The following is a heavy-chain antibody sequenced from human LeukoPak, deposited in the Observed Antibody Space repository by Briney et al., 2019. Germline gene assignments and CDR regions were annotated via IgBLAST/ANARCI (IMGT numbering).Heavy chain of an antibody. Sequence: SVKVSCKASGGTFSSYAISWVRQTPGQGLEWMGRIIPIFGTANYAQQFQGRVTITTDESTSTAYMELSSLRSEDTAVYYCACSDYYYYYMDVWGKGTTVTVSS. J-gene: IGHJ6*03. CDR1: GGTFSSYA. CDR3: ACSDYYYYYMDV. V-gene: IGHV1-69*05. CDR2: IIPIFGTA. D-gene: IGHD2-15*01.